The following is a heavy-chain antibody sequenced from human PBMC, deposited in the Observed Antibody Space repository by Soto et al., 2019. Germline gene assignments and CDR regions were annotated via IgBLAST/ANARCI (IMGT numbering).Heavy chain of an antibody. CDR2: ISWNSGSI. D-gene: IGHD2-2*01. J-gene: IGHJ6*03. CDR1: GFTFDDYA. Sequence: GGSLRLSCAASGFTFDDYAMHWVRQAPGKGLEWVSGISWNSGSIGYADSVKGRFTISRDNAKNSLYLQMNSLRAEDTALYYCAKGPEVVPAADYYMDVWGKGTTVTVSS. CDR3: AKGPEVVPAADYYMDV. V-gene: IGHV3-9*01.